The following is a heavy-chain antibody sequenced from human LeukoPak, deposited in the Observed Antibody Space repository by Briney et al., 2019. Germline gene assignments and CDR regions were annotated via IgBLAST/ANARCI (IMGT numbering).Heavy chain of an antibody. J-gene: IGHJ4*02. CDR3: IRDLFDDYSLDY. D-gene: IGHD3-16*01. CDR1: GFTFSSYS. V-gene: IGHV3-21*01. Sequence: GGSLLLSCAASGFTFSSYSMNWVRQAPGKGLEWVSSINSDSSLMFYAESVKGRFTISRDNARNSLYLQMNSLRAEDTAVYYCIRDLFDDYSLDYWGQGALVTVSS. CDR2: INSDSSLM.